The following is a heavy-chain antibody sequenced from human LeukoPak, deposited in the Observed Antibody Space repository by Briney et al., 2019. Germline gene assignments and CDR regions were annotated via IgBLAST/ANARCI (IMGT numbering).Heavy chain of an antibody. Sequence: PGGSLRLSCAASGFTFSSYGMSWVRQAPGKGLEWVSAISGSGGSTYYADSVKGRFTISRDNSKNMLSLQMNSLRAEDTAVYYCAELGITMIGGVWGKGTTVTISS. V-gene: IGHV3-23*01. CDR2: ISGSGGST. D-gene: IGHD3-10*02. CDR3: AELGITMIGGV. J-gene: IGHJ6*04. CDR1: GFTFSSYG.